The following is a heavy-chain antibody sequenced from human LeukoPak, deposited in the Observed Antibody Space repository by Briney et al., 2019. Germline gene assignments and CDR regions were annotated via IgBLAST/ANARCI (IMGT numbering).Heavy chain of an antibody. CDR2: IYYSWST. J-gene: IGHJ6*03. CDR3: ARSAEKTEQWLVPPHYYYYYMDV. D-gene: IGHD6-19*01. V-gene: IGHV4-59*01. CDR1: GGSISSYY. Sequence: SETLSLPCTVSGGSISSYYWSWIRQPPGKGLEWIGYIYYSWSTNYNPALKSRVTISVDTSKNQFSLKLSSVTAADTAVYYCARSAEKTEQWLVPPHYYYYYMDVWGKGTTVTISS.